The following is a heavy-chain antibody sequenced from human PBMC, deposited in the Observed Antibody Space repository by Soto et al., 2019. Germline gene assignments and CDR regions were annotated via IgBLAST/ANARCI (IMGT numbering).Heavy chain of an antibody. CDR1: GYTFTAYY. Sequence: QVQLVQSGAEVKKPGASVKVSCKASGYTFTAYYIHWVRQAPGQGLEWMGRINPNSGDANHAQKFQGWFTMTRDTSISTAYMELSRLKSDDTAVYYCARGERSGYDVDSWGQGTLVTVSS. J-gene: IGHJ4*02. V-gene: IGHV1-2*04. CDR3: ARGERSGYDVDS. CDR2: INPNSGDA. D-gene: IGHD5-12*01.